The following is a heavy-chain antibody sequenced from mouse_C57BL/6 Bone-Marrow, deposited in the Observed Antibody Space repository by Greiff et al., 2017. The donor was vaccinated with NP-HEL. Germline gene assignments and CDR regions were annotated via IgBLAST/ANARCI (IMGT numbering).Heavy chain of an antibody. V-gene: IGHV5-16*01. CDR3: ARSDYYYAMDY. J-gene: IGHJ4*01. CDR2: INYDGSST. Sequence: EVHLVESEGGLVQPGSSMKLSCTASGFTFSDYYMAWVRQVPEKGLEWVANINYDGSSTYYLDSLKSRFIISRDNAKNILYLQMSSLKSEDTATYYCARSDYYYAMDYWGQVTSVTVSS. CDR1: GFTFSDYY.